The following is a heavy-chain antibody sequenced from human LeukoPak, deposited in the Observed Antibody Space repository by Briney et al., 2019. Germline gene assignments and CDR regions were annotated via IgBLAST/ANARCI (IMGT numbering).Heavy chain of an antibody. CDR1: GVTFSSDW. J-gene: IGHJ6*02. CDR3: AGGTGMDV. D-gene: IGHD1-1*01. Sequence: GGSLRLSCAASGVTFSSDWMSWVRQAPGKGLEWVASIKQDGSEKYYVDFVKGRFSISRDNAKNSLYLQMNSLGADDTAVYYCAGGTGMDVWGQGTTVTVSS. CDR2: IKQDGSEK. V-gene: IGHV3-7*05.